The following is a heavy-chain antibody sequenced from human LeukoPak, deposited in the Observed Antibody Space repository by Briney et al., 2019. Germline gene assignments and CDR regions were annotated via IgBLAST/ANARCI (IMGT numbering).Heavy chain of an antibody. Sequence: ASVKVSCKASGYTFTGYYMHWVRQAPGQGLEWMGWINPNSGGTNYAQKFQGRVTMTRDTSISTAYMELSRLRSDDTAVYYCARGPDIVVVLAAYYYYYYMDVWGKGTTVTVSS. CDR1: GYTFTGYY. V-gene: IGHV1-2*02. CDR3: ARGPDIVVVLAAYYYYYYMDV. J-gene: IGHJ6*03. D-gene: IGHD2-2*01. CDR2: INPNSGGT.